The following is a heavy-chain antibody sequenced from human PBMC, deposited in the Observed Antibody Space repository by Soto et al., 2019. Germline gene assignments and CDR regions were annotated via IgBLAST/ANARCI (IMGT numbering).Heavy chain of an antibody. CDR1: GYTFTGYY. D-gene: IGHD1-1*01. V-gene: IGHV1-2*04. J-gene: IGHJ5*02. Sequence: ASVKVSCKASGYTFTGYYMHWVRQAPGQGLEWMGWINPNSGGTNYAQKFQGWVTMTRDTSISTAYMELSRLRSDDTAVYYCARGITGTTPWFDPWGQGTPVTVSS. CDR2: INPNSGGT. CDR3: ARGITGTTPWFDP.